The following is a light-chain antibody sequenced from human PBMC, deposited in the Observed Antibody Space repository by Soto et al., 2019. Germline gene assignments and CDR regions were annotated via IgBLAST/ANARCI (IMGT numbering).Light chain of an antibody. Sequence: QSALTQPASVSGSPGQSITISCVGTSGDIGDYNYVSWYQQHPGKVHKVIIYDVSNRPSGVSYRFSGTKSGNTASLTVSGLQAEDEADYYCCSYTRSGTLIFGTG. CDR1: SGDIGDYNY. CDR3: CSYTRSGTLI. V-gene: IGLV2-14*01. J-gene: IGLJ1*01. CDR2: DVS.